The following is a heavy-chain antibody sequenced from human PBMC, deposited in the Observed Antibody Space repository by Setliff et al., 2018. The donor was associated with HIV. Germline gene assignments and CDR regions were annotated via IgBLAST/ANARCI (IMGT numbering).Heavy chain of an antibody. D-gene: IGHD2-2*01. V-gene: IGHV4-39*07. CDR3: ARSTSGSKRGAFDV. Sequence: PSETLSLTCTVSGGSMSSTIYYWGWIRQPPGKGLTWIGSIYYTGGTYYNPSLKSRVTISVDMSQNQFSLKLRSVTAVDTAVYYCARSTSGSKRGAFDVWGQGTMVTVSS. CDR1: GGSMSSTIYY. J-gene: IGHJ3*01. CDR2: IYYTGGT.